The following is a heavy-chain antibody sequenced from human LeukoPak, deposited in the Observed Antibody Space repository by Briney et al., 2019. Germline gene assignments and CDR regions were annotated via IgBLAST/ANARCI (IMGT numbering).Heavy chain of an antibody. Sequence: GGSLRLSGAASGFTFSSYSMNWVRQAPGKGLEWVSSISSSSSYIYYADSVKGRFTISRDNAKNSLYLQMNSLRAEDTAVYYCASCRYYYGSGSQGHEFYYYYGMDVWGQGTTVTVSS. J-gene: IGHJ6*02. V-gene: IGHV3-21*01. CDR1: GFTFSSYS. CDR3: ASCRYYYGSGSQGHEFYYYYGMDV. D-gene: IGHD3-10*01. CDR2: ISSSSSYI.